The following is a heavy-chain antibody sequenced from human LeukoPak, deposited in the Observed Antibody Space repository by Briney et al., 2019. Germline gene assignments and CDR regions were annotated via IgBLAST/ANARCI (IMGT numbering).Heavy chain of an antibody. J-gene: IGHJ4*02. V-gene: IGHV3-30-3*01. D-gene: IGHD2-15*01. Sequence: GTSLRLSCAASGFTFSSYAMHWVRQAPGKGLEWVAVISYDGSNKHYADSVEGRFTISRDNSKNTLYLQMNSLRAEDSAVYYCARDRTRDCSGGSCYRHYFDYWGQGTLVSVSS. CDR1: GFTFSSYA. CDR2: ISYDGSNK. CDR3: ARDRTRDCSGGSCYRHYFDY.